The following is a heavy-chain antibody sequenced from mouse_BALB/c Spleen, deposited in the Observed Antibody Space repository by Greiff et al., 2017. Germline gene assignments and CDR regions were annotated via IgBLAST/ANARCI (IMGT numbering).Heavy chain of an antibody. CDR1: GYTFTDYA. J-gene: IGHJ2*01. D-gene: IGHD4-1*01. CDR3: ARDGANWDEGGVGFDY. Sequence: QVHVKQSGPELVRPGVSVKISCKGSGYTFTDYAMHWVKQSHAKSLEWIGVISTYYGNTNYNQKFKGKATMTVDKSSSTAYMELARLTSEDSAIYYCARDGANWDEGGVGFDYWGQGTTLTVSS. V-gene: IGHV1-67*01. CDR2: ISTYYGNT.